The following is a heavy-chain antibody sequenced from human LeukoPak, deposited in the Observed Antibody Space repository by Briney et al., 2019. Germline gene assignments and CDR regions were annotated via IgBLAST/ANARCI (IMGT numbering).Heavy chain of an antibody. CDR1: GYTFTSYG. V-gene: IGHV1-18*01. D-gene: IGHD1-26*01. CDR2: MSDYNGNT. J-gene: IGHJ3*02. CDR3: ARDVVGATGGPFDI. Sequence: GASVKVSCKASGYTFTSYGISWVRQAAGQGREWMGGMSDYNGNTNYAQKLQGRVNMTTDTSTSTAYMELRSLRSDDTAVYYCARDVVGATGGPFDIWGQGTMVTVSS.